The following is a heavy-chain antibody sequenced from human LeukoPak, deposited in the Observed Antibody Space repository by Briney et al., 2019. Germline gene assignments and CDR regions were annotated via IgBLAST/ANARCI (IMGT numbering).Heavy chain of an antibody. J-gene: IGHJ5*02. CDR1: GFTFSSYG. V-gene: IGHV3-30*18. CDR2: ISYDGIIK. CDR3: AKDGVPKGYCSSTSCFSWFDP. D-gene: IGHD2-2*01. Sequence: GGSLRLSCAASGFTFSSYGMHWVRQAPGKGLEWVALISYDGIIKYYADSVKGRFTISRDNSKNTLYLQMNSLGAEDTAVYYCAKDGVPKGYCSSTSCFSWFDPWGQGTLVTVSS.